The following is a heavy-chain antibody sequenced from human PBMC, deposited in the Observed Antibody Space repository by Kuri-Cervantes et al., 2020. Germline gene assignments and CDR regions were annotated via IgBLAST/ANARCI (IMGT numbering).Heavy chain of an antibody. V-gene: IGHV3-7*01. CDR2: IKQDGSEK. CDR1: GFTFSSYW. CDR3: ALLWFGELSANYGMDV. J-gene: IGHJ6*02. D-gene: IGHD3-10*01. Sequence: GESLKISCAASGFTFSSYWMSWVRQAPGKGLEWVANIKQDGSEKYYVDSVKGRFTISRDNAKNSLYLQMNSLRAEDTAVYYCALLWFGELSANYGMDVWGQGTTVTVSS.